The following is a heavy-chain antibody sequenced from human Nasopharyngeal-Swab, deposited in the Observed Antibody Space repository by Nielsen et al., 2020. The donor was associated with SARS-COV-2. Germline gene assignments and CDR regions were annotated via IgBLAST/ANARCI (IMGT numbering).Heavy chain of an antibody. CDR1: GFTFSSYS. CDR3: AREADLMGYDDAFDI. J-gene: IGHJ3*02. Sequence: GESLKISCAASGFTFSSYSMNWVRQAPGKGLEWVSSISSSSSYIYYADSVKGRFTISRDNAKNSVYLQMDRLRVEDTAVYYCAREADLMGYDDAFDIWGRGTVVTVSS. V-gene: IGHV3-21*01. CDR2: ISSSSSYI. D-gene: IGHD3-16*01.